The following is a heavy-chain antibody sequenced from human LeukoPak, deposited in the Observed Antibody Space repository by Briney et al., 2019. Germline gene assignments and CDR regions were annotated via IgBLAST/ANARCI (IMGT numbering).Heavy chain of an antibody. CDR1: GASISRGGYY. V-gene: IGHV4-31*03. CDR3: ARELGGFGD. Sequence: SQTLSLTCTVSGASISRGGYYWSWIRQHPGKGLEWIGYIYYSGSTYYNLSLKSRVTISVDTSKNQFSLKLSSVTAADTAVYYCARELGGFGDWGQGTLVTVSS. D-gene: IGHD3-10*01. CDR2: IYYSGST. J-gene: IGHJ4*02.